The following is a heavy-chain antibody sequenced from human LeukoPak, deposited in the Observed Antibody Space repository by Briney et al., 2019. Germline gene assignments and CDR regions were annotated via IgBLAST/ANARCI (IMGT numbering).Heavy chain of an antibody. CDR2: IWADGAP. J-gene: IGHJ4*02. V-gene: IGHV4-61*02. Sequence: SETLSLTCTVSGDSISSGNYYWGWIRQPAGKGLEWIGRIWADGAPTYRPSLKSRVTISVDTSKNQFSLRLSSVTAADTAVYYCARGRDSRGYQFMGFDSWGQGTLVTVSS. CDR3: ARGRDSRGYQFMGFDS. D-gene: IGHD3-22*01. CDR1: GDSISSGNYY.